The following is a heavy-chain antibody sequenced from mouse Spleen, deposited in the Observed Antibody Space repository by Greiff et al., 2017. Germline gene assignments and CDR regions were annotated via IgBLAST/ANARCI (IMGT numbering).Heavy chain of an antibody. CDR3: ARLGGNLSMDY. J-gene: IGHJ4*01. Sequence: QVQLKQSGAELVRPGTSVKMSCKASGYTFTNYWIGWAKQRPGHGLEWIGDIYPGGGYTNYNEKFKGKATLTADKSSSTAYMQFSSLTSEDSAIYYCARLGGNLSMDYWGQGTSVTVSS. CDR2: IYPGGGYT. CDR1: GYTFTNYW. D-gene: IGHD2-1*01. V-gene: IGHV1-63*01.